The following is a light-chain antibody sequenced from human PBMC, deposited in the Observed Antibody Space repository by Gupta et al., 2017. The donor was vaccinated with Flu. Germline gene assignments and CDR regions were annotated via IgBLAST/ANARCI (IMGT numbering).Light chain of an antibody. Sequence: SGTPGQRVAISCSGSSSNIGNNYVYWYQQLPGAAPKLPDRFSGSKSGTSASLAITGLRSEDEADYYCAAWDDSLDGLYVFGTGTKVSVL. J-gene: IGLJ1*01. V-gene: IGLV1-47*01. CDR3: AAWDDSLDGLYV. CDR1: SSNIGNNY.